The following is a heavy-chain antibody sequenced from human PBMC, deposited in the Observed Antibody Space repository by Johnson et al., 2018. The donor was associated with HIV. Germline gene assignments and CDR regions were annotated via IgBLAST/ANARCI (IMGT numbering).Heavy chain of an antibody. D-gene: IGHD3-3*01. CDR1: GFTFSSYW. Sequence: VQLVESGGGVVQPGRSLRLSCAASGFTFSSYWMSWVRQATGKGLEWVSAIGTAGDTYYPGSVKGRFTISREDAKSSLYLQMNSLRAGDTAVYYCARGMYYNFWSGYGIRWDAFDIWGQGTMVTVYS. CDR3: ARGMYYNFWSGYGIRWDAFDI. J-gene: IGHJ3*02. V-gene: IGHV3-13*01. CDR2: IGTAGDT.